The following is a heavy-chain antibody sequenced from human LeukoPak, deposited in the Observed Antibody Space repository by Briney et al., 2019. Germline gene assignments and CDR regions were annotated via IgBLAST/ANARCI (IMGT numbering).Heavy chain of an antibody. CDR2: IYPNGGST. J-gene: IGHJ4*02. V-gene: IGHV3-23*01. D-gene: IGHD6-19*01. CDR1: GFTFSTYS. Sequence: PGESLRLSCAASGFTFSTYSMTWVRQGPGKGLEWVSGIYPNGGSTFYADSVKGRFTISRDNSKNTLYLQMSSLRTEDTAIYYCTKDVVPDSGWDLDYWGQGTLVTVSS. CDR3: TKDVVPDSGWDLDY.